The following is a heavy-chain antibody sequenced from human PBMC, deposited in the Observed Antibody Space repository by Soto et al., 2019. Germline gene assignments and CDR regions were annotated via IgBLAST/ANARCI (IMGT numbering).Heavy chain of an antibody. CDR2: IRSSGGST. Sequence: PGGPLRLSCAASGFTFSIYAMSWVRQAPGKXLXXVSAIRSSGGSTPQAESANATLTTSRENQKNPLYLQMNRLRAEEKAVYYCDRDRGNYYGSGSYYYYYGMDVWGQGTTVTVSS. CDR1: GFTFSIYA. D-gene: IGHD3-10*01. J-gene: IGHJ6*02. CDR3: DRDRGNYYGSGSYYYYYGMDV. V-gene: IGHV3-23*01.